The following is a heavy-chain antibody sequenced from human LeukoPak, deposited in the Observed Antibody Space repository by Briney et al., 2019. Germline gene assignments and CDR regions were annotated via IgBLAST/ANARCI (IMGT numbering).Heavy chain of an antibody. V-gene: IGHV3-21*01. D-gene: IGHD2-2*01. Sequence: PGGSLRLSCAASGFTFSSYSMNWVRQAPGKGLEWVSSISSSSSYIYYADSVKGRFTISRDNAKNSLYLQMNSLRAEDTAVYYCARVGHIVVVPAASTAAYYDMDVWGQGTTVTVSS. J-gene: IGHJ6*02. CDR3: ARVGHIVVVPAASTAAYYDMDV. CDR2: ISSSSSYI. CDR1: GFTFSSYS.